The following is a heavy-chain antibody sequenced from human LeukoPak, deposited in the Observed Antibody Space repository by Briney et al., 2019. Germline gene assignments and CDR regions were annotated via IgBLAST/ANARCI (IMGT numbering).Heavy chain of an antibody. Sequence: PGGSLRLSCAASGFTFSNYEMNWVRQAPGKGLEWVSYISSSGSTIYYADSAKGRFTISRDNAKNSLYLQMNSLRAEDTAVYYCARDRYYYDSSGYYYFDYWGQGTLVTVSS. CDR1: GFTFSNYE. CDR3: ARDRYYYDSSGYYYFDY. D-gene: IGHD3-22*01. V-gene: IGHV3-48*03. J-gene: IGHJ4*02. CDR2: ISSSGSTI.